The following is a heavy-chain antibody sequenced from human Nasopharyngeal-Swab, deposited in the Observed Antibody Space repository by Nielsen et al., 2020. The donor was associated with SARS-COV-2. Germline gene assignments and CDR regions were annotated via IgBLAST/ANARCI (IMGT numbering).Heavy chain of an antibody. Sequence: SGPTLVKPTQTLTLTCTFSGFSLSTSGMCVSWIRQPPGKALEWLALIDWDDDKYYSTSLKTRLTISKDTSKNQVVLTMTNMDPVDTAMYYCARISYDILTGYYVGFDYWGQGTLVTASS. D-gene: IGHD3-9*01. CDR1: GFSLSTSGMC. CDR3: ARISYDILTGYYVGFDY. CDR2: IDWDDDK. J-gene: IGHJ4*02. V-gene: IGHV2-70*01.